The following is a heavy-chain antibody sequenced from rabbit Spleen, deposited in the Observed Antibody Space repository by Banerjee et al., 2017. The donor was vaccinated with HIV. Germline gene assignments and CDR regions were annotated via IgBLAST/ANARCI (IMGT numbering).Heavy chain of an antibody. V-gene: IGHV1S40*01. J-gene: IGHJ6*01. CDR2: IADGSSGIT. Sequence: QSLEESGGDLVKPEGSLTLTCKASGFDFSRNTVCWVRQAPGKGLEWVACIADGSSGITDYASWAKGRFTISRENAQNTVFLQMTSLTAADTATYFCARDGAGGSYFALWGQGTLVTVS. D-gene: IGHD8-1*01. CDR1: GFDFSRNT. CDR3: ARDGAGGSYFAL.